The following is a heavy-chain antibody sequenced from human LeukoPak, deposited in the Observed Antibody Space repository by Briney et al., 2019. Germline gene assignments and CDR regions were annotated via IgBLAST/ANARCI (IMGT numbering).Heavy chain of an antibody. CDR3: STHPTSGF. D-gene: IGHD2-15*01. J-gene: IGHJ4*02. Sequence: GGSLRLSCAASFSTFNKAWMNWVRQAPGKGLEWVGRIKSRTDGGTTDYAAPVKGRFTISRDDSENTAYLQMNSLKTEDTAVYYCSTHPTSGFWGQGTLVTVSS. CDR2: IKSRTDGGTT. V-gene: IGHV3-15*07. CDR1: FSTFNKAW.